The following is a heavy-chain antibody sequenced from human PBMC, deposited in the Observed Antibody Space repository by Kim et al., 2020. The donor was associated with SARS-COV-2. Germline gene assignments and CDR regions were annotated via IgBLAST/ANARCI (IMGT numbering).Heavy chain of an antibody. CDR1: GFTFSDYY. V-gene: IGHV3-11*01. CDR3: ARARRDDFWSGYDWYFDL. D-gene: IGHD3-3*01. CDR2: ISSSGSTK. J-gene: IGHJ2*01. Sequence: GGSLRLSCAASGFTFSDYYMSWIRQAPGKGLEWVSYISSSGSTKYYADSVKGRFTISRDNAKNSLYLQMNSLRAEDTAVYYCARARRDDFWSGYDWYFDLWGRGTLVTVSS.